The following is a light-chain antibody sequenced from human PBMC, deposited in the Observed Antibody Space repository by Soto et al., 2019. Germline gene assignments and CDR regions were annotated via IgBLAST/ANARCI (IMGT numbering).Light chain of an antibody. Sequence: QSVLTQPPSVSGAPGQRVTISCTGSSSNIGAGYDVSWYQQLPGTAPKFLIYGNTDRPSGVPDRFSGSKSGTSASLAITGLQAEDEADYYCQSYGSSLSGYGFGTGTKLAVL. V-gene: IGLV1-40*01. CDR1: SSNIGAGYD. CDR2: GNT. J-gene: IGLJ1*01. CDR3: QSYGSSLSGYG.